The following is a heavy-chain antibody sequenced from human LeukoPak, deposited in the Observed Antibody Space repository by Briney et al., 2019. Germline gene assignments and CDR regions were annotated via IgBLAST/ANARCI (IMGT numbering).Heavy chain of an antibody. V-gene: IGHV4-59*08. J-gene: IGHJ5*02. D-gene: IGHD6-19*01. CDR3: ARPVYSSGWYNWFDP. CDR2: IYYTGTT. CDR1: GGSISIYY. Sequence: PSETLSLTCSVSGGSISIYYWTWIRQIPGKGLEWIGYIYYTGTTNYNPLFESRATISVDTSKNQFSLKLSSVTAADTAVYYCARPVYSSGWYNWFDPWGQGTLVTVSS.